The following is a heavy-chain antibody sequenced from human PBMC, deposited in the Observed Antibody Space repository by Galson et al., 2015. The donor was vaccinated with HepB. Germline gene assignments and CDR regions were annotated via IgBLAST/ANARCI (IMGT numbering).Heavy chain of an antibody. CDR2: ISGSGGST. V-gene: IGHV3-23*01. J-gene: IGHJ4*02. Sequence: SLRLSCAASGFTFSSYAMSWVRQAPGKGLEWVSGISGSGGSTYYADSVQGRFTISRDNSKNTLYLQMNSLRVEDTAVYYCARDRPFDYWGQGTLVTVSS. CDR3: ARDRPFDY. CDR1: GFTFSSYA.